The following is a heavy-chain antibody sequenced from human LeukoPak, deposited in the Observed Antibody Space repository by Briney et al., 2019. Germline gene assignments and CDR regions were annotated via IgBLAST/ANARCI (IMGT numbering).Heavy chain of an antibody. CDR2: IYYSGST. J-gene: IGHJ4*02. CDR1: GGSISSGGYY. Sequence: SQTLSLTCTVSGGSISSGGYYWSWIHQHPGKGLEWIGYIYYSGSTYYNPSLKSRVTISVDPSKHQFSLSLTSVTAADTAVYYCARGQGSGSSWAFDYWGQGTLVTVSS. CDR3: ARGQGSGSSWAFDY. V-gene: IGHV4-31*03. D-gene: IGHD1-26*01.